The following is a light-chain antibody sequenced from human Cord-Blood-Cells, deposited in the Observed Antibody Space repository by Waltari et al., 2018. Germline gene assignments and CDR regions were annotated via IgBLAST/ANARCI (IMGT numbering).Light chain of an antibody. Sequence: IPMTQPPSSLSASVGDRVNITCRARQSISSYLNWYQQKPGKAPKLLIYAASSLQSGVPSRFSGSGSGTDFTLTISSLQPEDFATYYCQQSYSTPFTFGPGTKVDIK. CDR3: QQSYSTPFT. V-gene: IGKV1-39*01. CDR1: QSISSY. J-gene: IGKJ3*01. CDR2: AAS.